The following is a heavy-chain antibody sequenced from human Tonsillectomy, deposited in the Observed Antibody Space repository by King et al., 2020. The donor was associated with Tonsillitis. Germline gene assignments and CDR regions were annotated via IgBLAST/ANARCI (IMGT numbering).Heavy chain of an antibody. D-gene: IGHD2-15*01. J-gene: IGHJ6*03. Sequence: VQLVESGGGLVQPGGSLRLSCAASGFTFSSYWMSWVRQAPGKGLEWVANIKQDGSEKYYVDSVKGRFTISRDNAKNSLYLQMNSLRAEDTAVYYCARDAGYCSGGSCCGAYYYYYYMDVWGKGTTVTVSS. CDR3: ARDAGYCSGGSCCGAYYYYYYMDV. CDR1: GFTFSSYW. V-gene: IGHV3-7*01. CDR2: IKQDGSEK.